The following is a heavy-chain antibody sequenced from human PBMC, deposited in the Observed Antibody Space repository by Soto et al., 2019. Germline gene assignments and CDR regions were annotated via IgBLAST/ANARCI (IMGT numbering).Heavy chain of an antibody. V-gene: IGHV4-39*01. J-gene: IGHJ5*02. CDR2: IYYSGST. CDR1: GGSINSSSYY. CDR3: ARGSRKYSSSWYASWFDP. D-gene: IGHD6-13*01. Sequence: SETLSLTCTVSGGSINSSSYYWGWIRQPPGKGLEWIGSIYYSGSTYYNPSLKSRVTISVDTSKNQFSLKLSSVTAADTAVYYCARGSRKYSSSWYASWFDPWGQGTLVTVSS.